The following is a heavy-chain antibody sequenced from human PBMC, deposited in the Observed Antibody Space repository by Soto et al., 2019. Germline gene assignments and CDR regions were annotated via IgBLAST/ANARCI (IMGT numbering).Heavy chain of an antibody. CDR2: ITHDGVTT. CDR3: AKDREDTTMTFDN. D-gene: IGHD5-18*01. V-gene: IGHV3-30*18. Sequence: QVDLVASGGGVVQPGRPLRLSCAASGFSFSSHGMHWVRQGPGKGLEWLAVITHDGVTTYYADSVKGRFSVSRDNAKNTLYLQMNSLGAEDTAQYYCAKDREDTTMTFDNWGQGTLVTVSS. CDR1: GFSFSSHG. J-gene: IGHJ4*02.